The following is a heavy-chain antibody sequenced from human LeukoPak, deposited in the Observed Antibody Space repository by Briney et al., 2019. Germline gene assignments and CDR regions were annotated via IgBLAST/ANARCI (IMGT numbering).Heavy chain of an antibody. CDR2: INHSGST. CDR1: GGSFSGYY. J-gene: IGHJ3*02. D-gene: IGHD6-19*01. Sequence: PSETLSLTCAVYGGSFSGYYCSWIRQPPAKGLEWVREINHSGSTNYNPSLKSRVTISVDTSKNQFSLKLSSVTAADTAVYYCARGLYSSGWYKARVAFDIWGQGTMVTVSS. V-gene: IGHV4-34*01. CDR3: ARGLYSSGWYKARVAFDI.